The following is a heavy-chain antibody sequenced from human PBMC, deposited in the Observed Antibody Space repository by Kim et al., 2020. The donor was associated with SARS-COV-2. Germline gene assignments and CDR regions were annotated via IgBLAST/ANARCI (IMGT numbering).Heavy chain of an antibody. D-gene: IGHD3-22*01. J-gene: IGHJ4*02. V-gene: IGHV3-33*06. Sequence: DSVKRRFTVSRDSSKNTLYLQMNTLRAEDTAVYYCAKAYHTYYYDGSAGGYWGRGTLVTVSS. CDR3: AKAYHTYYYDGSAGGY.